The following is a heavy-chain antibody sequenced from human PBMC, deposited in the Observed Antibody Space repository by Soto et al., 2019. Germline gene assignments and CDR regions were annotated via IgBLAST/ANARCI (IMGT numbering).Heavy chain of an antibody. V-gene: IGHV1-18*01. CDR1: GYTFTSYG. Sequence: QVPLVQSGAEVKKPGASVKVSCKASGYTFTSYGISWVRQAPGQGLEWMGWISAYNGNTNYAQKLQGRVTMTTDTSTSTAYMELRSLRSDDTAVYYCAREMNYYDSSGYPDYWGQGTLVTVSS. D-gene: IGHD3-22*01. CDR2: ISAYNGNT. CDR3: AREMNYYDSSGYPDY. J-gene: IGHJ4*02.